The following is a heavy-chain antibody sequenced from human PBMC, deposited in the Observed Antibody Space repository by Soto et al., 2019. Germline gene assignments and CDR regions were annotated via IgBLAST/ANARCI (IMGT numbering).Heavy chain of an antibody. J-gene: IGHJ5*02. CDR3: ARYALGLSPWWYNWFDR. CDR2: ISDSCGSP. CDR1: GFTFSSYA. D-gene: IGHD2-8*02. Sequence: VQLLESGGGLVQPGGSLRLSCAASGFTFSSYAMNWVRQTPGEGLEWVSGISDSCGSPYYADSVKGRFTISRDNSKNTLYLQMDSLRAEDTGVYYCARYALGLSPWWYNWFDRWGQGTLVSVSS. V-gene: IGHV3-23*01.